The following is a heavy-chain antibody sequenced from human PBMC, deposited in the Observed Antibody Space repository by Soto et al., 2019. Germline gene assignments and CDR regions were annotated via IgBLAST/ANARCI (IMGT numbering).Heavy chain of an antibody. CDR1: GFTFSSYG. D-gene: IGHD3-3*01. V-gene: IGHV3-33*01. CDR3: ARDSTTYYDFWSGTGTNWFDP. J-gene: IGHJ5*02. Sequence: GGSLRLSCAASGFTFSSYGMHWVGQAPGKGLEWVAVIWYDGSNKYYADSVKGRFTISRDNSKNTLYLQMNSLRAEDTAVYYCARDSTTYYDFWSGTGTNWFDPWGQGTLVTVSS. CDR2: IWYDGSNK.